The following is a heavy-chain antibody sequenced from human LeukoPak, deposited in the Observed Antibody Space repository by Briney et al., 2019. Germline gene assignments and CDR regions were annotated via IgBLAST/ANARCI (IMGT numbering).Heavy chain of an antibody. D-gene: IGHD2-2*01. CDR2: IYPGDSDT. V-gene: IGHV5-51*04. CDR1: GYSFTSYW. CDR3: ARPYCSSTSCYSFPY. Sequence: KPGESLKISCKGSGYSFTSYWIGWVRQMPGKGLEWMGIIYPGDSDTRYSPSFQGQVTISADKPISTAYLQWSSLKASDTAMYYCARPYCSSTSCYSFPYWGQGTLVTVSS. J-gene: IGHJ4*02.